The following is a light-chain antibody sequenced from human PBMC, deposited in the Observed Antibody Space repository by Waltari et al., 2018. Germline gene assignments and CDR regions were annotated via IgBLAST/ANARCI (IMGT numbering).Light chain of an antibody. Sequence: DIEMTQSPSSLSASVGDRVTITCRASQSVSSYLNWYQQKPGQAPKLLIYAASSLHSGVPQRFSGSGSGTDFTLTISSLEPEDFAAYYCQHSYSTPYTFGQGTKLEIK. CDR1: QSVSSY. CDR2: AAS. V-gene: IGKV1-39*01. CDR3: QHSYSTPYT. J-gene: IGKJ2*01.